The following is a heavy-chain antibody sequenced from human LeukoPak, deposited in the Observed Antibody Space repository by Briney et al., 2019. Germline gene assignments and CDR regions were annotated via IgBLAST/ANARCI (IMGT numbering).Heavy chain of an antibody. J-gene: IGHJ4*02. CDR3: ARSHGSGSYYNLNDY. Sequence: SETLSLTCAVYGGSFSGYYWSWIRQPPGKGLEWIGEINHSGSTNYNPSLRSRVTISVDTSNNQFSLKLSSVTAADTAVYYCARSHGSGSYYNLNDYWGQGNLVTVSS. CDR1: GGSFSGYY. D-gene: IGHD3-10*01. V-gene: IGHV4-34*01. CDR2: INHSGST.